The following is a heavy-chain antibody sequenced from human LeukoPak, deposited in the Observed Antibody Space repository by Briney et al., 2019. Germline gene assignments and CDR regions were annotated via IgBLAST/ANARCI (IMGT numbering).Heavy chain of an antibody. V-gene: IGHV3-66*01. J-gene: IGHJ4*02. Sequence: GGSLRLSCAASGFTVSSNYMSWVRQAPGKGLEWVSVIYSGGSTYYADSVKGRFTISRDNSKNTLYLQMNSLRAEDTAVYYCARDIGGSYTAIDYWGQGTLVTVSS. CDR3: ARDIGGSYTAIDY. D-gene: IGHD1-26*01. CDR1: GFTVSSNY. CDR2: IYSGGST.